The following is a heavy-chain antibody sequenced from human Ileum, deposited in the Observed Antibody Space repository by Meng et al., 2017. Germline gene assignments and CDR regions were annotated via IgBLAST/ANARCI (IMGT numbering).Heavy chain of an antibody. V-gene: IGHV1-2*06. CDR2: INPNSGGT. CDR1: GYTFTGYY. Sequence: QVQLVQSGAAVKKSGASVKVSCKASGYTFTGYYMHCVRQAPGQVLEWMGRINPNSGGTNYAQKFQGRVTMTRDTSISTAYMELSSLRSDDTAMYYCTYGDFDYWGQGTLVTVSS. J-gene: IGHJ4*02. CDR3: TYGDFDY. D-gene: IGHD4-17*01.